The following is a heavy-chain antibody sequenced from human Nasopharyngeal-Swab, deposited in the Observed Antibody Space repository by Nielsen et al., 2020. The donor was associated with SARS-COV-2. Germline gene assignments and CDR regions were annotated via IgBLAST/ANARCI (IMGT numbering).Heavy chain of an antibody. CDR3: AREPDSSGWYATSNWFDP. Sequence: ASVKVSCKASGYTFTGYYMHLVRQTPGQGLEWMGRINPNSGGTNYAQKFQGRVTMTRDTSISTAYMELSRLRSDDTAVYYCAREPDSSGWYATSNWFDPWGQGTLVTVSS. V-gene: IGHV1-2*06. D-gene: IGHD6-19*01. CDR1: GYTFTGYY. J-gene: IGHJ5*02. CDR2: INPNSGGT.